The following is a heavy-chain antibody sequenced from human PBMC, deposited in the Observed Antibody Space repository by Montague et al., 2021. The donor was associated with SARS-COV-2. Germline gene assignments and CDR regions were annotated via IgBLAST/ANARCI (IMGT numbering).Heavy chain of an antibody. CDR1: GGSFSGYY. CDR2: IYYSGST. V-gene: IGHV4-34*09. J-gene: IGHJ4*02. Sequence: TLSLTCAVYGGSFSGYYWSWIRQPPGKGLEWIGYIYYSGSTYYNPSXXSRVTISVDTSKNQFSLKLSSVTAADTAVYYCARDVGWYSSSWFDYWGQGTLVTVSS. D-gene: IGHD6-13*01. CDR3: ARDVGWYSSSWFDY.